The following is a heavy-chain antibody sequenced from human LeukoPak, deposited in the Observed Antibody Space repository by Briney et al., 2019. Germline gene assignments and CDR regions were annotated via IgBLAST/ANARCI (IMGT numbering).Heavy chain of an antibody. J-gene: IGHJ3*02. CDR2: ISSDGSST. V-gene: IGHV3-74*01. CDR1: GFTFSSYW. D-gene: IGHD3-10*01. Sequence: GGSLRLSCAASGFTFSSYWMHWVRQAPGKGLVWVSRISSDGSSTSYADSVKGRFTISRDNAKNTLYLQMNSLRAEDTAVYYCARANYYGSGRAAFDIWGQGTMVTVSS. CDR3: ARANYYGSGRAAFDI.